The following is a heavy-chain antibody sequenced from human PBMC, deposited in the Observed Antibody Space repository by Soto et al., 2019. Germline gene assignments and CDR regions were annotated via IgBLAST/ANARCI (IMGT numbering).Heavy chain of an antibody. Sequence: SVKVSCKASGFTFTSSAVQWVRQARGQRLEWIGWIVVGSGNTNYAQKFQERVTITRDMSTSTAYMELSSMRSADTAVYYCAAPVWFGELLGEYYYYGIDLWGQETTVTISS. CDR2: IVVGSGNT. D-gene: IGHD3-10*01. CDR1: GFTFTSSA. CDR3: AAPVWFGELLGEYYYYGIDL. J-gene: IGHJ6*02. V-gene: IGHV1-58*01.